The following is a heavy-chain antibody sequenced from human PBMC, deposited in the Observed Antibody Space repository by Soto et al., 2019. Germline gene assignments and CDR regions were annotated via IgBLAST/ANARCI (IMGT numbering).Heavy chain of an antibody. CDR3: ATTTWYRFID. D-gene: IGHD1-1*01. V-gene: IGHV3-11*01. CDR2: ISTSGGDI. CDR1: GFTFSDYY. Sequence: QVQLVESGGGLVEPGGSLRLSCAASGFTFSDYYMGWIRQAPGRGLEWVSDISTSGGDIFYADSVRGRFTTSRDNAKNLLFLQMNSLRAEDPAVYYCATTTWYRFIDWGQGTLVTVSS. J-gene: IGHJ4*02.